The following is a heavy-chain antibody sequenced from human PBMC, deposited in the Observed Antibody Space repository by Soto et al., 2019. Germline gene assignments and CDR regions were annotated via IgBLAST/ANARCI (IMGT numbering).Heavy chain of an antibody. Sequence: GASVKVSCKASGYTFTSYYMHWVRQAPGQGLEWMGIINPSGGSTSYAQKFQGRVTMTRDTSTSTVYMELSSLRSEDTAVYYCARAYDYVWGSYRAPFDYWGQGTLVTVSS. CDR1: GYTFTSYY. D-gene: IGHD3-16*01. J-gene: IGHJ4*02. CDR2: INPSGGST. CDR3: ARAYDYVWGSYRAPFDY. V-gene: IGHV1-46*01.